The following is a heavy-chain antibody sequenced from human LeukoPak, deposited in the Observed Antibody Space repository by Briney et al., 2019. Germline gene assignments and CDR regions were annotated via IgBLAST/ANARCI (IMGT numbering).Heavy chain of an antibody. Sequence: GSLRRSCAASGFTVSSNYMSWVRQAPGKGLEWVSIIYSGGSTYYADSVKGRFTISRDNSKNTLYLQMNSLRAEDTAVYYCARVTIYSGSIRRGYMDVWGKGTTVTVSS. V-gene: IGHV3-53*01. J-gene: IGHJ6*03. CDR1: GFTVSSNY. D-gene: IGHD1-26*01. CDR2: IYSGGST. CDR3: ARVTIYSGSIRRGYMDV.